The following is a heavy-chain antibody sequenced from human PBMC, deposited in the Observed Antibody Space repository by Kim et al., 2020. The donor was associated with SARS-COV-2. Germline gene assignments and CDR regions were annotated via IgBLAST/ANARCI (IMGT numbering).Heavy chain of an antibody. CDR3: AKGGNIVFWCGYWGDYYG. V-gene: IGHV3-64D*09. CDR2: ISSSGGNT. CDR1: GFTFSSYT. J-gene: IGHJ6*01. D-gene: IGHD3-3*01. Sequence: GGSLRLSCAASGFTFSSYTMNWVRQAPGKGLECVSSISSSGGNTYYADSVKGRFTISRDNAKNTLYLQMNSLRAEDTAVYYCAKGGNIVFWCGYWGDYYG.